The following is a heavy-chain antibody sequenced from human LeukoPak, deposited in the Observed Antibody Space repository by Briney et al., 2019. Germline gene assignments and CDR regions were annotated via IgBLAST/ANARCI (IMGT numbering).Heavy chain of an antibody. J-gene: IGHJ4*02. V-gene: IGHV1-8*03. Sequence: ASVKVSCKASGYTFTSYDSNWVRQATGQGLEWMGWMNPNSGNTGYAQKFQGRVTITRNTSIRTAYMELRSLRSEDTAVYYCARVYCSSTSCRKRRYYYFDYWGQGTLVTVSS. D-gene: IGHD2-2*01. CDR1: GYTFTSYD. CDR2: MNPNSGNT. CDR3: ARVYCSSTSCRKRRYYYFDY.